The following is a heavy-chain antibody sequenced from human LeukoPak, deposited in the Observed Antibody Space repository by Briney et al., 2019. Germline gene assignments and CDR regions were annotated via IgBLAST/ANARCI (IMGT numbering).Heavy chain of an antibody. J-gene: IGHJ4*02. CDR2: IYYSGST. CDR1: GGSISSSSYY. D-gene: IGHD3-10*01. Sequence: SETLSLTCTVSGGSISSSSYYWGWIRQPPGKGLEWIGSIYYSGSTYYNPSLKSRVTISVDTSKNQFSLKLSSVTAADTAVYYFARETVRGYFDYWCQGTLVTVSS. V-gene: IGHV4-39*01. CDR3: ARETVRGYFDY.